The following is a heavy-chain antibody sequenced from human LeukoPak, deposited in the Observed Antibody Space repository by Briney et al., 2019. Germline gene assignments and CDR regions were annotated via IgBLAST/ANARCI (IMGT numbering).Heavy chain of an antibody. CDR2: IWYDGSNK. Sequence: IWYDGSNKYYADSGKGRFTISRDNSKNTLYLQMNSLRAEDTAVYYCARVAKMATTEYYFDYWGQGTLVTVSS. J-gene: IGHJ4*02. CDR3: ARVAKMATTEYYFDY. D-gene: IGHD5-24*01. V-gene: IGHV3-33*01.